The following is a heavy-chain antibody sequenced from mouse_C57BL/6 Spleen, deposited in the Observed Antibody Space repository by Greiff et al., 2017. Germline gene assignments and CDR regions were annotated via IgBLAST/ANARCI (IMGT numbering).Heavy chain of an antibody. Sequence: EVQLQHSGPGLVKPSQSLSLTCSVTGYSITSGYYWNWIRQFPGNKLEWMGYISYDGSNNYNPSLKNRISITRDTSKNQFFLKLNSVTTEDTATYYCARDGPGDYDVMDYWGQGTSVTVSS. CDR3: ARDGPGDYDVMDY. CDR1: GYSITSGYY. J-gene: IGHJ4*01. D-gene: IGHD2-4*01. V-gene: IGHV3-6*01. CDR2: ISYDGSN.